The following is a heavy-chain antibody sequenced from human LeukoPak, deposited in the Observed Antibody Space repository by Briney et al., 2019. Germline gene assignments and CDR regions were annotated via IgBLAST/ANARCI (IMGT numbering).Heavy chain of an antibody. CDR1: GDSISSSSYF. D-gene: IGHD3-10*01. CDR3: ARGSVRGEFDP. Sequence: SETLSLTCNVSGDSISSSSYFWDWIRQPPGKGLEWIGNVYYTGDTHYNPSLESRVTISVDTSKNQFSLKLSSVTAADTAVYSCARGSVRGEFDPWGQGTLVTVSS. V-gene: IGHV4-39*07. J-gene: IGHJ5*02. CDR2: VYYTGDT.